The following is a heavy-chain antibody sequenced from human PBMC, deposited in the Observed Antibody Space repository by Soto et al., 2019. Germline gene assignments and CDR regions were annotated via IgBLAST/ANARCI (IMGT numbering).Heavy chain of an antibody. J-gene: IGHJ6*02. D-gene: IGHD6-13*01. CDR1: GFSLSTSGVG. CDR2: IYWDDDK. Sequence: QITLKESGPTLVKPTQTLTLTCTFSGFSLSTSGVGVGWIRQPPGKALEWLALIYWDDDKRYSPSLKSRRTITKDTSKKQVVLTVTNMDPVDTATYYCAHHSSSRLPPPYYYYYVMDVWGQGTTVTVSS. V-gene: IGHV2-5*02. CDR3: AHHSSSRLPPPYYYYYVMDV.